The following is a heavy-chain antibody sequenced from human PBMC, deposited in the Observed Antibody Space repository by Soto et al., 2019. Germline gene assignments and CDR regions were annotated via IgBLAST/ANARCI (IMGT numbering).Heavy chain of an antibody. CDR1: GFTFSSYS. J-gene: IGHJ4*02. D-gene: IGHD5-12*01. Sequence: PGGSLRLSCAASGFTFSSYSMNWVRQAPGKGLEWVSSISSSSSYIYYADSVKGRFTISRDNAKNSLYLQMNSLRAEDTAVYYCARAHLRDGYIGFDYWGQGTLVTVSS. CDR2: ISSSSSYI. CDR3: ARAHLRDGYIGFDY. V-gene: IGHV3-21*01.